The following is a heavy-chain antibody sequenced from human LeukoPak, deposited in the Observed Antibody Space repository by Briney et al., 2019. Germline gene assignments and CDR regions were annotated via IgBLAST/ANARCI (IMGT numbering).Heavy chain of an antibody. D-gene: IGHD6-19*01. V-gene: IGHV3-74*01. J-gene: IGHJ4*02. CDR3: ARSGVKVAATTGD. CDR1: GFTFSNYW. CDR2: ISADGRQT. Sequence: GGTLRLYCAASGFTFSNYWKTWVRKAPGKRLLWISLISADGRQTSYADSVKGRFTICSDNAKNTLYLQMNSLGGDDTAVYFCARSGVKVAATTGDWGQGSPVTVSS.